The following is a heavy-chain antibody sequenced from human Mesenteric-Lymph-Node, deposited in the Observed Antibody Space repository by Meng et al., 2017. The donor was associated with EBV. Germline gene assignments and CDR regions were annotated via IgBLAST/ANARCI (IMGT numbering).Heavy chain of an antibody. CDR2: IYHSGNT. D-gene: IGHD3-16*01. CDR1: GGSINSYNW. J-gene: IGHJ3*02. Sequence: GPRQESGPGLVEPSWTLALPCAVSGGSINSYNWWTWVRQPPGKGLEWIGEIYHSGNTNYNPSLNSRVTISVDKSKNQFSLKVTSVTAADTAVYYCARKDLGPFDIWGQGTMVTVSS. V-gene: IGHV4-4*02. CDR3: ARKDLGPFDI.